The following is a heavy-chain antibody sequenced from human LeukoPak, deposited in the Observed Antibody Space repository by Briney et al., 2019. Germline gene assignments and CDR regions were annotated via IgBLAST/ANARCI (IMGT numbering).Heavy chain of an antibody. J-gene: IGHJ4*02. D-gene: IGHD5-12*01. CDR3: AKDSNTGGYSFGS. Sequence: GGSLRLSCAASGFSLSSYWMHWVRQPPGKGLEWVSLISWDGGITYYADSVRGRFTISRDNSKNSLSLEMNSLRTEDTALYYCAKDSNTGGYSFGSWGQGTLVTVTS. V-gene: IGHV3-43*01. CDR1: GFSLSSYW. CDR2: ISWDGGIT.